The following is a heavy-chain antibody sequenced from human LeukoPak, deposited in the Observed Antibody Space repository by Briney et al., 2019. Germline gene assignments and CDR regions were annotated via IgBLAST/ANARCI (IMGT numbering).Heavy chain of an antibody. CDR3: ARAFNDAFDI. J-gene: IGHJ3*02. Sequence: GGSLRLSCAASGLTFRDYYMGWIRQAPGKGLEWVSYITSSGSRIYNADSVKGRFTISRDNAKNSLYLQMNSLRAEDTAVYYCARAFNDAFDIWGQGTTVTVSS. CDR1: GLTFRDYY. CDR2: ITSSGSRI. V-gene: IGHV3-11*04.